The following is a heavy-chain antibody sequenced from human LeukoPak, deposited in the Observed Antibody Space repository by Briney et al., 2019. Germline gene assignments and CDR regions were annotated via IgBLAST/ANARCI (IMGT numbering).Heavy chain of an antibody. CDR2: ISPIFNRP. Sequence: SVKVSCKASGGNFRNFAIGWVRQAPGEGLEWMGGISPIFNRPHYAPQFQGRVTITADESTSTAYMELSGVRSDDTAVYFCARQGNQLLYYFYYLDVWGNGTTVTVSS. CDR1: GGNFRNFA. J-gene: IGHJ6*03. CDR3: ARQGNQLLYYFYYLDV. D-gene: IGHD1-14*01. V-gene: IGHV1-69*13.